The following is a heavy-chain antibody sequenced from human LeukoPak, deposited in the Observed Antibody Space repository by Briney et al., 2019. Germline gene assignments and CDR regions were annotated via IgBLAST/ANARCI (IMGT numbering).Heavy chain of an antibody. J-gene: IGHJ5*02. CDR3: ASFSWGSGSYNQEAIWSWFDP. Sequence: SETLSLTCTVSGGSISSYYWSWSRQPPGKGLEWIGYISYSGNTNYNPSLKSRVTISVDTSKNQFSLKLSSVTAADTAVYYCASFSWGSGSYNQEAIWSWFDPWGQGTLVTVSS. V-gene: IGHV4-59*08. CDR2: ISYSGNT. CDR1: GGSISSYY. D-gene: IGHD3-10*01.